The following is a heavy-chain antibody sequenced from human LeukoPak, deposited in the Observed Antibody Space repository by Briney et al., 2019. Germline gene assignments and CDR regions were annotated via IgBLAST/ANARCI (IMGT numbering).Heavy chain of an antibody. J-gene: IGHJ4*02. CDR1: GFTFSDSY. CDR3: ARRFRYHDAWISYYHFDY. V-gene: IGHV3-11*01. Sequence: PGGSLRLSCAGSGFTFSDSYMSWIRQAPGKGLEWVSYISDSGTSIYYAESVKGRFTISRDNAKNSLCLQMNSVRAEDTAVYYCARRFRYHDAWISYYHFDYWGQGTLVTVSS. CDR2: ISDSGTSI. D-gene: IGHD3-3*01.